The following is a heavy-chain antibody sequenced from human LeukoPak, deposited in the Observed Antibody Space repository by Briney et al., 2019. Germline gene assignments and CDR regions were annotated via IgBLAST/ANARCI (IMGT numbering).Heavy chain of an antibody. J-gene: IGHJ3*02. CDR2: IYYSGTT. CDR1: GGSISSSSYY. V-gene: IGHV4-39*07. CDR3: ARGRGDNMGRGVMKDAFDI. Sequence: SETLSLTCTVSGGSISSSSYYCGWIRQPPGKGLGWIGCIYYSGTTTYNPSLKSPLSMSVGPPTNHFSLSLISLPPADPSMYYCARGRGDNMGRGVMKDAFDIWGQGTMVTVSS. D-gene: IGHD3-10*01.